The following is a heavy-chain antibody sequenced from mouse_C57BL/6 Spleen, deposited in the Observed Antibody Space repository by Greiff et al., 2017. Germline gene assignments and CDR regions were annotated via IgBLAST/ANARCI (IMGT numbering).Heavy chain of an antibody. CDR1: GFTFSDYG. CDR3: ARTDYGSSLYYAMDY. CDR2: ISSGSSTI. J-gene: IGHJ4*01. Sequence: EVQLVESGGGLVKPGGSLKLSCAASGFTFSDYGMHWVRQAPEKGLEWVAYISSGSSTIYYADTVKGRFTISRDNAKNTLFLQMTSLRSEDTAMYYCARTDYGSSLYYAMDYWGQGTSVTVSS. V-gene: IGHV5-17*01. D-gene: IGHD1-1*01.